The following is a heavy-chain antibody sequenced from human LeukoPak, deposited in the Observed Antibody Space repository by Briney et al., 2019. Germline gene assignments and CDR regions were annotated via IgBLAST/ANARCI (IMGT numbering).Heavy chain of an antibody. V-gene: IGHV4-4*07. CDR2: IYTSGST. J-gene: IGHJ6*02. CDR3: ASSRYDYGDYGGYYYGMDV. D-gene: IGHD4-17*01. CDR1: GGSISSYY. Sequence: SETLSLTCTVSGGSISSYYWSWIRQPAGEGLEWIGRIYTSGSTNYNPSLKSRVTMSVDTSKNQFSLKLGSVTAADTAVYYCASSRYDYGDYGGYYYGMDVWGQGTTVTVSS.